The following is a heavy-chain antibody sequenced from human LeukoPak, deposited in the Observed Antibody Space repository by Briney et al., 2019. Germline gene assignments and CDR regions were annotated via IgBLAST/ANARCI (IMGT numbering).Heavy chain of an antibody. J-gene: IGHJ4*02. CDR1: GFTFSSCG. D-gene: IGHD3-16*01. V-gene: IGHV3-30*18. CDR2: ISYDGVNE. Sequence: GGSLRLSCAASGFTFSSCGMHWVRQAPGKGLEWVAVISYDGVNEYDSDSVKGRFTISRDNSKTTLYLQMNSLRAEDTAVYYCAKDPSTYYDYVWGTSIDYWGQGTLVTVSS. CDR3: AKDPSTYYDYVWGTSIDY.